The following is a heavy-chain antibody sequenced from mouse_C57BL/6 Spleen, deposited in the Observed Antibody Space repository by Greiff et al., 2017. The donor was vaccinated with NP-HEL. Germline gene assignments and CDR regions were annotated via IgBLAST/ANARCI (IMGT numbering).Heavy chain of an antibody. J-gene: IGHJ4*01. CDR2: ISSGSSTI. D-gene: IGHD2-3*01. V-gene: IGHV5-17*01. Sequence: EVMLVESGGGLVKPGGSLKLSCAASGFTFSDYGMHWVRQAPEKGLEWVAYISSGSSTIYYADTVKGRFTISRDNAKNTLFLQMTSLRSEDTAMYYCATLYDPLYAMDYWGQGTSVTVSS. CDR3: ATLYDPLYAMDY. CDR1: GFTFSDYG.